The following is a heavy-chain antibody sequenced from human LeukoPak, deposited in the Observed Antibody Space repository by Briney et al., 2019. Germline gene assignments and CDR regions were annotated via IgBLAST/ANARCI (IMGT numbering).Heavy chain of an antibody. CDR3: ARFGRKKQWLVRVLDYFDY. D-gene: IGHD6-19*01. V-gene: IGHV1-18*01. CDR1: GGTFSSYT. Sequence: ASVKVSCKASGGTFSSYTISWLRQAPGQGLEWMGWISAYNGNTNYAQKLQGRVTMTTDTSTSTAYMELRSLRSDDTAVYYCARFGRKKQWLVRVLDYFDYWGQGTMVTVSS. CDR2: ISAYNGNT. J-gene: IGHJ4*02.